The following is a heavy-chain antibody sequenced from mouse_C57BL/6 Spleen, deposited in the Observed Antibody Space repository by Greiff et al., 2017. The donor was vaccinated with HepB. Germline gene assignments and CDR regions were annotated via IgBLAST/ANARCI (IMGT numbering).Heavy chain of an antibody. D-gene: IGHD1-1*01. CDR3: ARTLFFDTTEFAY. V-gene: IGHV5-17*01. J-gene: IGHJ3*01. CDR2: ISSGSSTI. CDR1: GFTFSDYG. Sequence: EVQGVESGGGLVKPGGSLKLSCAASGFTFSDYGMHWVRQAPEKGLEWVAYISSGSSTIYYADTVKGRFTISRDNAKNTLCLQMTSLRSEDTAMYYCARTLFFDTTEFAYWGQGTLVTVSA.